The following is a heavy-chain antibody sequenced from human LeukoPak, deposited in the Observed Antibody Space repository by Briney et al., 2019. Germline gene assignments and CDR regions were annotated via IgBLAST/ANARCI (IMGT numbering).Heavy chain of an antibody. CDR3: ASSGSYLTSFDY. CDR1: GFTFSSYA. V-gene: IGHV3-30*04. J-gene: IGHJ4*02. CDR2: ISYDGSNK. D-gene: IGHD1-26*01. Sequence: GGSLRLSCAASGFTFSSYAMHWVRQAPGKGLEWVAVISYDGSNKYYADSVKGRFTISRDNSKNTLYLQMNSLRAEDTAVYYCASSGSYLTSFDYWGQGTLVTVSS.